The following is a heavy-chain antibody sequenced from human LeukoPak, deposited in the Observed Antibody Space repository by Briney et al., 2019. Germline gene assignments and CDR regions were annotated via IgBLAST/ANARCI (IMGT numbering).Heavy chain of an antibody. CDR2: IKQDGSEK. CDR1: GFTFSSYW. V-gene: IGHV3-7*01. CDR3: ARDVSVYYDSSFDY. D-gene: IGHD3-22*01. Sequence: GSLRLSCAASGFTFSSYWMSWVRQAPGKGLEWVANIKQDGSEKYYVDSVKGRFTISRDNAKNSLYLQMNSLRAEDTAVYYCARDVSVYYDSSFDYWGQGTLVTVSS. J-gene: IGHJ4*02.